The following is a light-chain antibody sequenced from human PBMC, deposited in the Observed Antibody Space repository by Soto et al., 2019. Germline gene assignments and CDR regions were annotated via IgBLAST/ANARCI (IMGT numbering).Light chain of an antibody. Sequence: DIQMTQSPSSLSASVGDRVTITCRASQNIKSYINWYQHKAGEAPNLLISAASSLQSGVPSRFSGSGFGTDFTLTINSLQPEDFATYYCQQTYNTPITFGQGTRLEI. J-gene: IGKJ5*01. CDR1: QNIKSY. V-gene: IGKV1-39*01. CDR2: AAS. CDR3: QQTYNTPIT.